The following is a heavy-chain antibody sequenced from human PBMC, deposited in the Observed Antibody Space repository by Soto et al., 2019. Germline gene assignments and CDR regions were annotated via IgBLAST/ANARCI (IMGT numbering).Heavy chain of an antibody. CDR3: SVSATVTRDVYXDY. J-gene: IGHJ4*02. Sequence: GGSLRLSCAAPGFTFSSYAMSWVRQAPGKGLEWVSAISGSGGSTYYADSVKGRFTISRDNSKNTLYLQMNSLRAEDTAVYYCSVSATVTRDVYXDYWGQGTLVTVSS. D-gene: IGHD4-17*01. V-gene: IGHV3-23*01. CDR1: GFTFSSYA. CDR2: ISGSGGST.